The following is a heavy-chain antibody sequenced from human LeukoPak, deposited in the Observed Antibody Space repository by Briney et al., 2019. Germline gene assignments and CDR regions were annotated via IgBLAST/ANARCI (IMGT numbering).Heavy chain of an antibody. CDR3: ARASEDYYYYMDV. CDR2: IYYSGST. V-gene: IGHV4-59*01. D-gene: IGHD1-14*01. J-gene: IGHJ6*03. Sequence: IRQPPGKGLQWIGYIYYSGSTIYNPSLKSRVTISVDTSKNQFSLKLSSVTAADTAVYYCARASEDYYYYMDVWGKGTTVTISS.